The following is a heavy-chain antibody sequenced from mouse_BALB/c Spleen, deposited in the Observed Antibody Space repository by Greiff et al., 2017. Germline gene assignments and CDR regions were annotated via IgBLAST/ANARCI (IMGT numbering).Heavy chain of an antibody. CDR2: ISSGSSTI. CDR3: ARAYYDYDYFDY. V-gene: IGHV5-17*02. Sequence: EVKLVESGGGLVQPGGSRKLSCAASGFTFSSFGMHWVRQAPEKGLEWVAYISSGSSTIYYADTVKGRFTISRDNPKNTLFLQMTSLRSEDTAMYYCARAYYDYDYFDYWGQGTTLTVSS. CDR1: GFTFSSFG. D-gene: IGHD2-4*01. J-gene: IGHJ2*01.